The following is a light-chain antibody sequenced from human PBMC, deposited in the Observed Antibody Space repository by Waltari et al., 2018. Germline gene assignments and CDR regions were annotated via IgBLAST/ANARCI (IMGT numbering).Light chain of an antibody. V-gene: IGLV2-14*01. Sequence: QSALTQPPSGSGSPGQSIPIPCTGTSRAVGGYNYVSWYQQHPGKAPNLRIYEVSNRPPGVSNRFSGSKSGNTASLTISGLQAEDEADYYCSSYTSSSFVVFGGGTKLTVL. CDR3: SSYTSSSFVV. CDR2: EVS. CDR1: SRAVGGYNY. J-gene: IGLJ2*01.